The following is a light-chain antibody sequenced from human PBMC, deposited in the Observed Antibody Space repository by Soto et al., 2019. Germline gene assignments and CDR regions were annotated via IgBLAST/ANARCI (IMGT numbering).Light chain of an antibody. CDR2: EAS. CDR3: TSYAGTYSSFSV. CDR1: SSDVGAYNY. V-gene: IGLV2-8*01. J-gene: IGLJ1*01. Sequence: QSVLTQPPSASGSPGQSVTISCTGTSSDVGAYNYVSWYQQLPGKAPKLIIYEASKRPSGVPDRFSGSKSGNTASLIVSGLQAEDEADYYCTSYAGTYSSFSVFGTGTKVTVL.